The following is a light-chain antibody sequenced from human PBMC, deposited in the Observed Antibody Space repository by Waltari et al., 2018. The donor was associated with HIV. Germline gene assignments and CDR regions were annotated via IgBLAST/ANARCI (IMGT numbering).Light chain of an antibody. CDR1: ELGDKY. Sequence: SYELTQPPSVAVSPGQTASITCSGYELGDKYTCWYQQKPGQSPLLVIYQDNKRPSGIPERFSGSSSGHTATLTISGTLPLDEADYYCQAWGRSTSGVFGRGTKLTVL. CDR2: QDN. CDR3: QAWGRSTSGV. V-gene: IGLV3-1*01. J-gene: IGLJ3*02.